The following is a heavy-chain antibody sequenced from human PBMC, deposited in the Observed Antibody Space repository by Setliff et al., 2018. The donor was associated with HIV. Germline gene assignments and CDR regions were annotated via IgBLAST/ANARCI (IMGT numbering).Heavy chain of an antibody. J-gene: IGHJ3*02. D-gene: IGHD5-18*01. CDR2: IYYSGST. CDR3: ARILRGYSYGYIEIAFDI. Sequence: KSSETLSLTCTVSGASISSYYWSWIRQTPGKGRALIGYIYYSGSTNYNPSLKSRVTISVDTSKSQFSLKLTSVTAADTAVYYCARILRGYSYGYIEIAFDIWGQGTMVTVSS. CDR1: GASISSYY. V-gene: IGHV4-59*01.